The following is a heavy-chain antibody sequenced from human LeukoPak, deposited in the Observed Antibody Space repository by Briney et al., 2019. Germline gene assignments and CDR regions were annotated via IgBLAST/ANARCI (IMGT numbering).Heavy chain of an antibody. Sequence: GGSLRLSCAASGFTFKLFWMHWVRQVPGKGPVWVARINDDGSDTVYADSVKGRFTISRDDAKNMLFLQMNSLRGEDTAVYHCVRGGPSTWFWGQGTLVTVSS. CDR2: INDDGSDT. J-gene: IGHJ4*02. D-gene: IGHD3-22*01. CDR3: VRGGPSTWF. CDR1: GFTFKLFW. V-gene: IGHV3-74*01.